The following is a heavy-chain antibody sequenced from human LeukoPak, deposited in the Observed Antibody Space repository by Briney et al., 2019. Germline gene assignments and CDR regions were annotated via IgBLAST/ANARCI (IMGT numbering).Heavy chain of an antibody. CDR1: GYTFTSYG. D-gene: IGHD3-16*01. Sequence: EASVKVSCKASGYTFTSYGINWVRQAPGQGLEWMAYISPHKDRSHYAQNFQGRVAMTTDTSTTTAYMELSSLRSDDTAIYYCARVRGAGYMGVWGNGTTVIISS. J-gene: IGHJ6*03. CDR3: ARVRGAGYMGV. CDR2: ISPHKDRS. V-gene: IGHV1-18*04.